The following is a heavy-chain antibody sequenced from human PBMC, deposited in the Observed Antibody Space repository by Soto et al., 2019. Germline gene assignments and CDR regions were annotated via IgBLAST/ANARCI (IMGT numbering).Heavy chain of an antibody. J-gene: IGHJ4*02. CDR3: ARSSGWYDYFDY. Sequence: ASVKVSCKASGYTFTSYYIHWVRQAPGQGLEWMGIINPSGGSTSYAQKFQGRVTMTRDTSTSTVYMELSSLRSEDTAVYYCARSSGWYDYFDYWGQGTLVTVSS. CDR1: GYTFTSYY. D-gene: IGHD6-19*01. V-gene: IGHV1-46*01. CDR2: INPSGGST.